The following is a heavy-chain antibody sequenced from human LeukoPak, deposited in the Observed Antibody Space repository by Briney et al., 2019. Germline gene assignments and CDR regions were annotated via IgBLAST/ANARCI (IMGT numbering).Heavy chain of an antibody. CDR2: INPNSGGT. D-gene: IGHD1-26*01. J-gene: IGHJ4*02. CDR3: ARGGGSYAPNHIDY. CDR1: GYTFTGYY. Sequence: ASVKVSCKASGYTFTGYYMHWVRQAPGQGLEWMGRINPNSGGTNYAQKFQGRVTMTRDTSISTAYMELSRLRSDGTAVYYCARGGGSYAPNHIDYWGQGTLVTVSS. V-gene: IGHV1-2*06.